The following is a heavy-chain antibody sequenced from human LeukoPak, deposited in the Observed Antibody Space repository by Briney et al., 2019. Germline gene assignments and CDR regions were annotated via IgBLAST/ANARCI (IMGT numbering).Heavy chain of an antibody. CDR3: ARHGYSYGRYYYYYGMDV. CDR1: GGSISSSY. J-gene: IGHJ6*02. CDR2: IHYSASN. V-gene: IGHV4-59*08. D-gene: IGHD5-18*01. Sequence: SETLSLTCTVSGGSISSSYWSWIRQRPGQGLVWIGYIHYSASNNYNPCLKIRVTISVDTSKTHFALKLSSVTAADTALYYCARHGYSYGRYYYYYGMDVWGQGTTVTVSS.